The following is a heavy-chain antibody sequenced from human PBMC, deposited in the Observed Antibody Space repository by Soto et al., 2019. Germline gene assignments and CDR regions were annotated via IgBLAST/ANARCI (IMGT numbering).Heavy chain of an antibody. V-gene: IGHV3-21*01. CDR2: ISSSSSYI. D-gene: IGHD6-13*01. J-gene: IGHJ4*02. CDR1: GFTFSSYS. CDR3: ALIAAAGRADY. Sequence: EVQLVESGGGLVKPGGSLRLSCAASGFTFSSYSMNWVRQAPGKGLEWVSSISSSSSYIYYADSVKGRFTISRDNAKNPLYLPMNSLSAEDTAVYYCALIAAAGRADYWGQGTLVNVSS.